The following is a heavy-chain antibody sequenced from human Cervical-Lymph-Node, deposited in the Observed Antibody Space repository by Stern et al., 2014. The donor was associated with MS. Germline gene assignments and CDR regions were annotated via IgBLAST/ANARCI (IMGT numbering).Heavy chain of an antibody. CDR3: ARDPAVAGTATAD. CDR2: IYHSGRA. CDR1: GGSISSSNW. V-gene: IGHV4-4*02. J-gene: IGHJ4*02. D-gene: IGHD6-19*01. Sequence: QVQLQESGPGLVKPSGTLSLTCAVSGGSISSSNWWSWVRQPPGKGLEWIGEIYHSGRANYNPSLKRRCTISVDKSKNQFSLKLSSVTAADTAVYYCARDPAVAGTATADWGQGTLVTVSS.